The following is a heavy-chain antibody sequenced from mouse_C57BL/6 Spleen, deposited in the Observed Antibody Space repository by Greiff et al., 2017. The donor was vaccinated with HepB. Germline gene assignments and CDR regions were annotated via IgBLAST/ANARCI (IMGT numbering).Heavy chain of an antibody. CDR3: ATLYYYAMDY. Sequence: ESGPGLVKPSQSLSLTCSVTGYSITSGYYWNWIRQFPGNKLEWMGYISYDGSNNYNPSLKNRISITRDTSKNQFFLKLNSVTTEDTATYYCATLYYYAMDYWGQGTSVTVSS. J-gene: IGHJ4*01. CDR1: GYSITSGYY. V-gene: IGHV3-6*01. CDR2: ISYDGSN.